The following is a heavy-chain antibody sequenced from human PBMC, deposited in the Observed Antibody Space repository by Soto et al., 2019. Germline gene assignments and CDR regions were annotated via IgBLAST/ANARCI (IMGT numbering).Heavy chain of an antibody. D-gene: IGHD6-19*01. J-gene: IGHJ3*02. CDR2: INAGNGNT. CDR3: ARVIAVPDGAFDI. V-gene: IGHV1-3*01. CDR1: GYTFTSYA. Sequence: QVQLVQSGAEVKKPGSSFKVSCKASGYTFTSYAMHWVRHAPGQRLEWMGWINAGNGNTKYSQKFQGRVTITRDTSASTAYMELSSLRSDDTAVYYCARVIAVPDGAFDIWGQGTMVTVSS.